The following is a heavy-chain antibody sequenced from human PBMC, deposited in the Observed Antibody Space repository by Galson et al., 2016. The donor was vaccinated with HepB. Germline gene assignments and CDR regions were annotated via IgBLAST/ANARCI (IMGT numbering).Heavy chain of an antibody. CDR3: AKDEGRYNGLDV. CDR2: ISDSQST. V-gene: IGHV4-61*01. CDR1: GGSVSSPSHY. Sequence: SETLSLTCTVSGGSVSSPSHYWSWVLQPTGKGLEWIGHISDSQSTNYNPTLKARVTISLDRAQNQFSLRLNSVIAADTPVYYSAKDEGRYNGLDVWGQGTTVTVSS. D-gene: IGHD2-2*02. J-gene: IGHJ6*02.